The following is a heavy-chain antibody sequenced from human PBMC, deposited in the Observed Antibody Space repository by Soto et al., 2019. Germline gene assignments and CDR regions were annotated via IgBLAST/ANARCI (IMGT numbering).Heavy chain of an antibody. CDR2: IIPIFGTA. D-gene: IGHD3-9*01. V-gene: IGHV1-69*13. CDR1: GGTFSSYA. CDR3: ARIVHYDILTGYYNASGDAFDI. J-gene: IGHJ3*02. Sequence: SVKVSCKASGGTFSSYAISWVRQAPGQGLEWMGGIIPIFGTANYAQKFQGRVTITADESTSTAYMELSSLRSEDTAVYYCARIVHYDILTGYYNASGDAFDIWGQGTMVTVSS.